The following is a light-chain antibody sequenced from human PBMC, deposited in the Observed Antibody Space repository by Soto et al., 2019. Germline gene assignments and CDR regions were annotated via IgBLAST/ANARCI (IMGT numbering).Light chain of an antibody. CDR2: RAS. Sequence: DIQMTQSPSSLSATVGDRVSITCRASENIGNYLAWFQQKPGKAPKLLIYRASSLQSGVPSRFSGSGSGTDFTLTISSLQPDDFATYYCHQSYSSPLTCGPGTTVDLK. CDR3: HQSYSSPLT. J-gene: IGKJ3*01. V-gene: IGKV1-39*01. CDR1: ENIGNY.